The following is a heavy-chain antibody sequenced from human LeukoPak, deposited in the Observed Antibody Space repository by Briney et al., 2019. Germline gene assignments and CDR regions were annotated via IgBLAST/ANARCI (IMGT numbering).Heavy chain of an antibody. V-gene: IGHV3-33*06. J-gene: IGHJ4*02. Sequence: VGSLRLSCAASGFTFSSYGMHWVRQAPGKGLEWVAVIRYNGSNKYYADSVKGRFTISRDNSKNTLYLQMNSLRAEDTAVYYSAKDSRFVLRKQLVRTYFDYWGQGTLVTVSS. D-gene: IGHD6-13*01. CDR3: AKDSRFVLRKQLVRTYFDY. CDR1: GFTFSSYG. CDR2: IRYNGSNK.